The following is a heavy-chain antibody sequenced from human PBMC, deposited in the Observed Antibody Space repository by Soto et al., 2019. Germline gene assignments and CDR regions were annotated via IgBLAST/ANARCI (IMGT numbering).Heavy chain of an antibody. CDR2: IKQDGSEK. V-gene: IGHV3-7*03. CDR3: ASWTDNSGWYLDS. D-gene: IGHD6-19*01. Sequence: EVQLVESGGGLVQPGGSLRLSCAASGFSFSGHWMGWVRQAPGQGLEWVANIKQDGSEKYYADSVKGRFTISRDNAKNSLYLQMDSLRAEDTAVYYCASWTDNSGWYLDSWGQGTLVTVSS. J-gene: IGHJ4*02. CDR1: GFSFSGHW.